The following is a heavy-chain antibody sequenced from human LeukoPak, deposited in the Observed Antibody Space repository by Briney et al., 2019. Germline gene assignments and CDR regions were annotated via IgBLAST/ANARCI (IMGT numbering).Heavy chain of an antibody. CDR2: ISYDGSNK. D-gene: IGHD1-26*01. V-gene: IGHV3-30*03. CDR3: ARGGSGSSYFVHI. CDR1: GFTFSSYW. Sequence: GGSLRLSCAASGFTFSSYWMNWARQAPGKGLEWVAVISYDGSNKYYADSVKGRFTISRDNAKNTLSVQMNSLRAEDTAVYYCARGGSGSSYFVHIWGQGTLVTVSS. J-gene: IGHJ4*02.